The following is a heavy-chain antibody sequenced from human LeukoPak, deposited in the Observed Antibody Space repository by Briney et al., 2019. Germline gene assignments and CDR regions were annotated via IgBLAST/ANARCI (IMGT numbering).Heavy chain of an antibody. Sequence: ASVKVSCKASGGTFSSYAISWVRQAPGQGLEWMGGIIPIFGTANYAQKFQGRVTITADESTSTAYMELSSLRSEDTAVYYCARVTAKAVVVPAAMPALAFDIWGQGTMVTVSS. CDR3: ARVTAKAVVVPAAMPALAFDI. CDR2: IIPIFGTA. V-gene: IGHV1-69*01. J-gene: IGHJ3*02. D-gene: IGHD2-2*01. CDR1: GGTFSSYA.